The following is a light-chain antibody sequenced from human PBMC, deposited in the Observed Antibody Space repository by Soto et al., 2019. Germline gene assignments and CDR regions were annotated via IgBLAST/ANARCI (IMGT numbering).Light chain of an antibody. CDR1: QSISTY. V-gene: IGKV1-39*01. CDR3: QQSYSTPLT. J-gene: IGKJ4*01. Sequence: QITQLPSSMSSSVGASYTMTCHASQSISTYLYWCQHKPGKSPKLLMLAASSWQRGVPSRFSDSGSGTDFTLTISSLQPEDFATYYCQQSYSTPLTFGGGSEVDIK. CDR2: AAS.